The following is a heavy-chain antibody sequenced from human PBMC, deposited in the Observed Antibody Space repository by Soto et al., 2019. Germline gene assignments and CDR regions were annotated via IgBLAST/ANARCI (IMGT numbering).Heavy chain of an antibody. CDR3: ASSYGSGYRAFDY. CDR2: VNPIVSMS. J-gene: IGHJ4*02. Sequence: QVQLVQSGAEVKRPGSSVKVSCKASGDTFNFYSINWVRQAPGLGLEWMGRVNPIVSMSNYAQKFQGRVTMTADKSTSTAYMELGSLRCEVTAIYYCASSYGSGYRAFDYWGQGALVTVSS. CDR1: GDTFNFYS. D-gene: IGHD3-10*01. V-gene: IGHV1-69*02.